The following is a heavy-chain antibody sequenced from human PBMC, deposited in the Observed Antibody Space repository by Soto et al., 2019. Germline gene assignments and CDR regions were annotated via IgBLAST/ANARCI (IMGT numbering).Heavy chain of an antibody. CDR3: ARGRGYYYGRSCYHFDL. J-gene: IGHJ4*02. V-gene: IGHV4-30-4*01. CDR1: GDSCSGADYY. Sequence: QVQLQESGPGLVKPSQTLSLSCTLSGDSCSGADYYWSWMRQPPGKGLEWIGYIFHSGSTSYNPSLKSRITISLASSKNQFSLNLRSVTAADTAVYYCARGRGYYYGRSCYHFDLWGQGTLVTVSS. CDR2: IFHSGST. D-gene: IGHD3-22*01.